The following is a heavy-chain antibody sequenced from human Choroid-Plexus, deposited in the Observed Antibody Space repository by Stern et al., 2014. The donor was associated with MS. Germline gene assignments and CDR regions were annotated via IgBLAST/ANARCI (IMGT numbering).Heavy chain of an antibody. J-gene: IGHJ4*02. V-gene: IGHV3-21*06. Sequence: EVQLVESGGGLVKPGGSLRLSCAGSGFTFRSYSMNWVRQAPGKGLEWVSSISSRGSYTHYADSLKGRFTISRDNAKNSLFLQMDNLSAEDTALYYCARSRVEATGRRFDFWGQGTLVTVSS. CDR2: ISSRGSYT. D-gene: IGHD1-26*01. CDR3: ARSRVEATGRRFDF. CDR1: GFTFRSYS.